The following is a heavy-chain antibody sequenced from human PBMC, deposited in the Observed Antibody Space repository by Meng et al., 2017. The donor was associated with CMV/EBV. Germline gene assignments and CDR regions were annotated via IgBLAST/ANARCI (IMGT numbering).Heavy chain of an antibody. CDR2: INPSGGST. CDR1: GYTFTSYY. CDR3: ARGIVRFFLFDP. Sequence: ASVKVSCKASGYTFTSYYMHWVRQAPGQGLEWMGIINPSGGSTSYAQKFQGRVTMARDTSTSTIYMAMDSLRSEDTAVYYCARGIVRFFLFDPWGQGTVVTVSS. D-gene: IGHD3-3*01. J-gene: IGHJ5*02. V-gene: IGHV1-46*01.